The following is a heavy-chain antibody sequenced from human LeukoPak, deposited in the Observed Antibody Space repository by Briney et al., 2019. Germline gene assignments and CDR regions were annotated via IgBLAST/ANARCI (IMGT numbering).Heavy chain of an antibody. CDR2: IIISGGST. V-gene: IGHV3-64D*06. Sequence: GGSLRLSCSASGFTFSGFAMHSVRQAPGKGLEYVSSIIISGGSTYYADSVKGRFTIPRDNSKNTLYLQMSSLRADDTAVYYCVKDGGSGSYSTLHFDYCGQGTLVTVSS. CDR3: VKDGGSGSYSTLHFDY. J-gene: IGHJ4*02. D-gene: IGHD3-10*01. CDR1: GFTFSGFA.